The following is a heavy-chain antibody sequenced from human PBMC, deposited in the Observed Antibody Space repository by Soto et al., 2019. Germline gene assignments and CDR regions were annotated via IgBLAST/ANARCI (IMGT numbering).Heavy chain of an antibody. CDR2: INAANGDT. CDR3: VRRHVSAAGICWFDP. CDR1: GGTFSSYA. J-gene: IGHJ5*02. V-gene: IGHV1-3*01. Sequence: GASVKVSCKAAGGTFSSYAISWVRQAPGQGLEWMGWINAANGDTKYSPKFQGRVTITRDTSASTAYMELSSLRSEDTAVYYCVRRHVSAAGICWFDPSGLGTVVTVCS. D-gene: IGHD6-13*01.